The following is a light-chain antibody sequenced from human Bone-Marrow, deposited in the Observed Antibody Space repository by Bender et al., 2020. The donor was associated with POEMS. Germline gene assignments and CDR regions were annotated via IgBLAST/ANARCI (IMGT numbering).Light chain of an antibody. CDR2: AVS. CDR1: SSDVGGYNY. CDR3: SSYAGGNTYV. Sequence: QSALTQPPSASGSPGQSVTISCAGTSSDVGGYNYVSWYQQYPGKAPKLMIYAVSKRPSGVPDRFSGSKSGNTASLTVSGLQPEDEADYYCSSYAGGNTYVFGVGTMVTVL. J-gene: IGLJ1*01. V-gene: IGLV2-8*01.